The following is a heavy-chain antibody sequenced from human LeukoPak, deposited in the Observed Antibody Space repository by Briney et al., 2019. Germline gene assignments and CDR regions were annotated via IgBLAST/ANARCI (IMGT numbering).Heavy chain of an antibody. CDR1: GFTFSSYG. J-gene: IGHJ4*02. V-gene: IGHV3-30*18. CDR2: ISYDGSNK. Sequence: GGSLRLSCAASGFTFSSYGMHWVRQAPGKGLEWVAVISYDGSNKYYADSVKGRFTISRDNSKNTLYLQTNSLRAEDTAVYYCAKDRTAMATPYFDYWGQGTLVTVSS. CDR3: AKDRTAMATPYFDY. D-gene: IGHD5-18*01.